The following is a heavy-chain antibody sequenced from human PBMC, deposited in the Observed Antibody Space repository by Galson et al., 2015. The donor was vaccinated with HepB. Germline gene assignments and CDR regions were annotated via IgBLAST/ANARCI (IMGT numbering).Heavy chain of an antibody. Sequence: SVKVSCKASGSTVSSYSISWVRQAPGQGLEWMGWISTFNGNTDYAQKFQGRVTLTTDISTNVFYMELRSLRSDDTAVYYCASRSSGTYYYYGMDVWGQGTTVTVSS. CDR1: GSTVSSYS. J-gene: IGHJ6*02. D-gene: IGHD3-10*01. V-gene: IGHV1-18*01. CDR3: ASRSSGTYYYYGMDV. CDR2: ISTFNGNT.